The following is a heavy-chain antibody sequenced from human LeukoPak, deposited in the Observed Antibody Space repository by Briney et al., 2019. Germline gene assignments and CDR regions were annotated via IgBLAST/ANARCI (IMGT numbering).Heavy chain of an antibody. CDR1: GFTFSSYA. J-gene: IGHJ5*02. V-gene: IGHV3-30*04. Sequence: PGGSLRLSCAASGFTFSSYAMHWVRQAPGKGLEWVAVISYDGSNKYYADSVKGRFTISRDNSKNTLYLQMNSLRAEDTAVYYCVRASRTNWFDPWGQGTLVTVSS. CDR2: ISYDGSNK. CDR3: VRASRTNWFDP.